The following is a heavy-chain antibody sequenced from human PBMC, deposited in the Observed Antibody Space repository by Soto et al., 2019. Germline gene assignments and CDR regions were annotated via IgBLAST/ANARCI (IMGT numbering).Heavy chain of an antibody. V-gene: IGHV4-59*08. CDR2: IYYSGST. D-gene: IGHD3-9*01. CDR1: GGSISSYY. CDR3: ARLGGPYYDILTGYYRTTYNWFDP. J-gene: IGHJ5*02. Sequence: QVQLQESGPGLVKPSETLSLTCTVSGGSISSYYWSWIRQPPGKGLEWIGYIYYSGSTNYNPSLKSRVTLSVDTSKNQFSLKLSSVTAADTAVYYCARLGGPYYDILTGYYRTTYNWFDPWGQGTLVTVSS.